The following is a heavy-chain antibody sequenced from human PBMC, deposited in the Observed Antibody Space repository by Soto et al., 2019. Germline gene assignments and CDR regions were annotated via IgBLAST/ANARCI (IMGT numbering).Heavy chain of an antibody. J-gene: IGHJ4*02. CDR1: GFTVSSNY. D-gene: IGHD6-13*01. CDR3: ARAGDSSSWSPCQ. V-gene: IGHV3-66*01. Sequence: PGGSLRLSCAASGFTVSSNYMSWVRQAPGKGLEWVSVIYSGGSTYYADSVKGRFTISRDNSKNTLYLQMNSLRAEDTAVYYCARAGDSSSWSPCQWGQGTLVTVSS. CDR2: IYSGGST.